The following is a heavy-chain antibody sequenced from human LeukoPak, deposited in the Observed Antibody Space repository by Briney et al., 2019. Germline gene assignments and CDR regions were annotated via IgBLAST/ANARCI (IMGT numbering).Heavy chain of an antibody. CDR2: IIPIFGTA. CDR1: GGTFSSYA. Sequence: SVKVSCKASGGTFSSYAISWVRQAPGQGLEWMGGIIPIFGTANYAQEFQGRVTITADESTSTAYMELSSLRSEDTAVYYCARRNYDFWSGSNPLDYYYYMDVWGKGTTVTVSS. J-gene: IGHJ6*03. V-gene: IGHV1-69*01. D-gene: IGHD3-3*01. CDR3: ARRNYDFWSGSNPLDYYYYMDV.